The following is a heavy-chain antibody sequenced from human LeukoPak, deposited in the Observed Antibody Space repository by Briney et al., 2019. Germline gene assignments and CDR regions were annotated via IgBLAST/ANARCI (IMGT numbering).Heavy chain of an antibody. CDR3: AREVEMAIIGGKLLEYYFDY. D-gene: IGHD5-24*01. J-gene: IGHJ4*02. Sequence: KTSETLSLTCTVSGGSVSSGSYYWSWIRQPPGKGLEWIGYIYYSGSTNYNPSLKSRVTISVDTSKNQFSLKLSSVTAADTAVYYCAREVEMAIIGGKLLEYYFDYWGQGTLVTVSS. CDR2: IYYSGST. V-gene: IGHV4-61*01. CDR1: GGSVSSGSYY.